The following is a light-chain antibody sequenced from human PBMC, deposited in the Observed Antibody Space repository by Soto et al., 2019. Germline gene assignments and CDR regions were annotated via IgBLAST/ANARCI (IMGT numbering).Light chain of an antibody. CDR3: QQSYSSPPT. V-gene: IGKV1-39*01. Sequence: DIQMTQSPSSLSASVGDRVTITCRASQSISSYVNWYQQKAGKAPKLLIYAASSLQSGVPPRFSASGSGTDFTLTISSLQSIDFATYYCQQSYSSPPTFGQGTKVEI. CDR1: QSISSY. CDR2: AAS. J-gene: IGKJ1*01.